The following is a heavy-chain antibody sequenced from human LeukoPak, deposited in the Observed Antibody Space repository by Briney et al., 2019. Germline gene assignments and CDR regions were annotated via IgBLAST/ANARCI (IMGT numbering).Heavy chain of an antibody. CDR3: TTDPPGGF. J-gene: IGHJ4*02. V-gene: IGHV3-15*01. CDR1: GFSFKNEW. CDR2: IKDKAYGGTM. Sequence: GGSLRLSCAASGFSFKNEWMSWVRQAPGKGLEWVGRIKDKAYGGTMDYAAPVKGRFTISRDDSKNTLYLQMNNLDTEDTAVYYCTTDPPGGFWGQGTLVTVSS. D-gene: IGHD6-25*01.